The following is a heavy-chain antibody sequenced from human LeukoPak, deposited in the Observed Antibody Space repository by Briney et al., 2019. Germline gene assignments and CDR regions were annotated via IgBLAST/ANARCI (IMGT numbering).Heavy chain of an antibody. CDR3: AKQNTVAMIDY. V-gene: IGHV3-23*01. J-gene: IGHJ4*02. CDR1: GWFLRRYI. CDR2: ISGGGAGK. D-gene: IGHD4-11*01. Sequence: PGGALRLSCVASGWFLRRYILSGVRPAPRKGREGVSGISGGGAGKDYAVSVKRRFTISRDNYKRTLYLQMNNLSAEDAAVYYCAKQNTVAMIDYWGQGTLVTVSS.